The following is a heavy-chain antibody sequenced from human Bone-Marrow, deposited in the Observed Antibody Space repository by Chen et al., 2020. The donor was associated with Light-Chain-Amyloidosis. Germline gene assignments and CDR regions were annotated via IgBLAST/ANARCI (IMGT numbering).Heavy chain of an antibody. CDR3: TRTDSNYIFDY. CDR2: INPNDGNT. Sequence: QVNLVQSVAEAKKPGASMKISCKASGYTFINYYIHWVRQAPGQGLEWMGAINPNDGNTTYVQKFQGRVSMTRDTSSDTVYMDVTRLTSDDTAMYFCTRTDSNYIFDYWGQGTLVTVSA. J-gene: IGHJ4*02. CDR1: GYTFINYY. V-gene: IGHV1-46*01. D-gene: IGHD4-4*01.